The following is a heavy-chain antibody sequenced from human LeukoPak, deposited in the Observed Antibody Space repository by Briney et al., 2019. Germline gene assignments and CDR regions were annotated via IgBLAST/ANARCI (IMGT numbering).Heavy chain of an antibody. CDR2: IKQDGSEK. Sequence: PGGSLRLSCAASGFTFSSYGMHWVRQAPGKGLEWVANIKQDGSEKYYVDSVKGRFTISRDNAKNSLYLQMNSLRAEDTAVYYCARDDYSDYYYWGQGTLVTVSS. V-gene: IGHV3-7*05. J-gene: IGHJ4*02. CDR1: GFTFSSYG. CDR3: ARDDYSDYYY. D-gene: IGHD4-11*01.